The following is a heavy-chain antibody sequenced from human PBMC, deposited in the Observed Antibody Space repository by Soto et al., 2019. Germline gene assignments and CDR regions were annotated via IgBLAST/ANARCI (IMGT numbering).Heavy chain of an antibody. CDR2: IYPGDSDT. V-gene: IGHV5-51*01. Sequence: GESLKISCKGSGYSLTSHWIGWVRQMPGKGLEWMGIIYPGDSDTRYSPSFQGQVTISADKSISTAYLQWSSLKASDTAMYYCARSSADGKYYYGMDVWGQGTTVTVSS. CDR1: GYSLTSHW. CDR3: ARSSADGKYYYGMDV. J-gene: IGHJ6*02. D-gene: IGHD6-13*01.